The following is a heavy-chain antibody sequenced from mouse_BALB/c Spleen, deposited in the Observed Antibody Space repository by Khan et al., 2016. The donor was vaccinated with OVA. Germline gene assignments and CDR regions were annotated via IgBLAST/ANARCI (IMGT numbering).Heavy chain of an antibody. CDR2: ISYSGST. CDR1: GYSITSDYA. V-gene: IGHV3-2*02. J-gene: IGHJ4*01. Sequence: EVQLQESGPGLVKPSQSLSLTCTVAGYSITSDYAWNWIRQFPGNKLEWMGYISYSGSTGYNPSLKSRISITRGTSKNQFFLQLNSVTTEDTATYYCASELGRYYAMDYWGQGTSVTVSS. CDR3: ASELGRYYAMDY. D-gene: IGHD4-1*01.